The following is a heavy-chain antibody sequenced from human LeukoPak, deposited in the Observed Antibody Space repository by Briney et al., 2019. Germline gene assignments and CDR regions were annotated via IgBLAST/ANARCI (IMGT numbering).Heavy chain of an antibody. Sequence: GRSLRLSCAVSGITLSNYAMSWVRQAPGKGLEWVAGISGSGGGTNYADSVKGRFSISRDYPKNTLYLQMNNLSADDTAVYFCAKRGVVIRVILVGFHKEAYYFDSWGQGALVTVSS. CDR1: GITLSNYA. CDR3: AKRGVVIRVILVGFHKEAYYFDS. V-gene: IGHV3-23*01. CDR2: ISGSGGGT. D-gene: IGHD3-10*01. J-gene: IGHJ4*02.